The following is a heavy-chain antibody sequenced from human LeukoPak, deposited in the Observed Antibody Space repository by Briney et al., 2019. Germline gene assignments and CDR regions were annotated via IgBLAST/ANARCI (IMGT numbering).Heavy chain of an antibody. CDR1: GFTFSSYW. CDR3: ARLDYYFDY. CDR2: IKQDGSEK. J-gene: IGHJ4*02. Sequence: QPGGSLRLSCAASGFTFSSYWMSWVRQAPGQGLEWVANIKQDGSEKNYVDSVKGRFTISRDNAKNSLYLQMNSLRADDTAVYYCARLDYYFDYWGQGTLVTVSS. D-gene: IGHD3/OR15-3a*01. V-gene: IGHV3-7*01.